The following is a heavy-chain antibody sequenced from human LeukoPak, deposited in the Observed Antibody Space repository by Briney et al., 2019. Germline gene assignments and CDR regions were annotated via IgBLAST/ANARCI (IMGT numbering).Heavy chain of an antibody. Sequence: ASVKVSCKASRYTFTSYDINWVRQATGQGLEWMGWMNPNSGNTGYAQKFQGRVTMTRNTSISTAYMELSSLRSEDTAVYYCARSLPYYDYVWGSYRKNWFDPWGQGTLVTVSS. D-gene: IGHD3-16*02. CDR1: RYTFTSYD. J-gene: IGHJ5*02. CDR2: MNPNSGNT. CDR3: ARSLPYYDYVWGSYRKNWFDP. V-gene: IGHV1-8*01.